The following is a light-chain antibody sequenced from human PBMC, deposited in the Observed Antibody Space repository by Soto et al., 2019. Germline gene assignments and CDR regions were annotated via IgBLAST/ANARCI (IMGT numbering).Light chain of an antibody. CDR3: CSYAGSSTPYV. V-gene: IGLV2-23*02. J-gene: IGLJ1*01. CDR1: SSDVGSYNL. Sequence: HSELTKPASGSGLPGQSITISCTRTSSDVGSYNLVSWYQQHPGKAPKLMIYEVSKRPSGVSNRFSGSKSGNTASLTISGLQAEDEADYYCCSYAGSSTPYVFGTGTKVTVL. CDR2: EVS.